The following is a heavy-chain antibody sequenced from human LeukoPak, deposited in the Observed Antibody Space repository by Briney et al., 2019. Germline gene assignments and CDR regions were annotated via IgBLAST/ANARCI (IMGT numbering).Heavy chain of an antibody. CDR2: ISYHGKNK. V-gene: IGHV3-30*14. CDR3: AGRPHGDHPYFDY. Sequence: GGSLRLSCAASGFTFSSYAMHWVRQAPGKGLEWVAVISYHGKNKNYAGSVKGRFTISRDISKNTLFLQMNSLRVEDTAVYYCAGRPHGDHPYFDYWGRGTQVTVSS. D-gene: IGHD4-17*01. J-gene: IGHJ4*02. CDR1: GFTFSSYA.